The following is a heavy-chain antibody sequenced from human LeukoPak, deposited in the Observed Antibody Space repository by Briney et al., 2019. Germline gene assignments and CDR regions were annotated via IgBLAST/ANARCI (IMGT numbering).Heavy chain of an antibody. D-gene: IGHD6-19*01. CDR2: ISGSGDST. CDR1: GFTFNNYA. V-gene: IGHV3-23*01. Sequence: GGSLRLSCAASGFTFNNYAMSWARQAPGKGLEWVSGISGSGDSTYYADSVKGRFTISRDNSKNTLYLQINNLRTEDTAVYYCAKGQLAVAVGWYFDLWGRGTLVTVSS. J-gene: IGHJ2*01. CDR3: AKGQLAVAVGWYFDL.